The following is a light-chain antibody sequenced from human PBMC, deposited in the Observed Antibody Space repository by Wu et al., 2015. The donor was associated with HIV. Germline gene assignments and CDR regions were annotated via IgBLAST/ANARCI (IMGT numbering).Light chain of an antibody. CDR1: PEYYVNYL. J-gene: IGKJ4*01. CDR2: GAS. Sequence: GNGATLXSRASPEYYVNYLPLAWYRDRNPRPRLPRLLIYGASSRATGIPDRFTGNGSGTDFTLTISRLEPEDFALYYCQQYGSSPPTFGGGTKVEIK. CDR3: QQYGSSPPT. V-gene: IGKV3-20*01.